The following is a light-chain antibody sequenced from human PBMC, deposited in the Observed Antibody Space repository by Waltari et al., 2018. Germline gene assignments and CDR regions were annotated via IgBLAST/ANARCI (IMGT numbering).Light chain of an antibody. CDR3: QQYSSFPPLT. CDR1: QAISTS. Sequence: DIQMTQSPSSLSASVGNTVTIPCRANQAISTSLAWYQQKPGKAPKLLLYAASTLDSGVPSRFSGSGSGTEFTLTISSLQSEDFATYYCQQYSSFPPLTFGGGTKVEIK. V-gene: IGKV1-NL1*01. J-gene: IGKJ4*01. CDR2: AAS.